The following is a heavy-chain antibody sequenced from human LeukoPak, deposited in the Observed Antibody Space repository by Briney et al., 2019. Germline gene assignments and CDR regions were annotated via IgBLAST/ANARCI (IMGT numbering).Heavy chain of an antibody. Sequence: GGSLRLSCTASGFTFGDYAMSWVRQAPGKGLEWVGFIRSKAYGGTTEYAASVKGRFTISRDDSKSIAYLQMNSLKTEDTAVYYCTRVEVAAAGTNYYYYMDVWGKGTTVTVSS. CDR3: TRVEVAAAGTNYYYYMDV. CDR2: IRSKAYGGTT. J-gene: IGHJ6*03. D-gene: IGHD6-13*01. CDR1: GFTFGDYA. V-gene: IGHV3-49*04.